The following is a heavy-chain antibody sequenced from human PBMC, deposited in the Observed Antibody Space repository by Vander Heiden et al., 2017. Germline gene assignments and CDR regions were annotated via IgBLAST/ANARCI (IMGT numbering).Heavy chain of an antibody. CDR3: ATSPGYSTRWFDY. CDR1: GFTFTSYS. V-gene: IGHV3-21*01. CDR2: ISISSSYI. Sequence: EVQLVESGGGLFKPGGSLRLSCAASGFTFTSYSMNWVRQAPGKGPEWVSYISISSSYIYYTDSVKGRFHISRDNAKNSLFLEMNSLRAEDTAVYYCATSPGYSTRWFDYWGQGTLVTVSS. J-gene: IGHJ4*02. D-gene: IGHD6-13*01.